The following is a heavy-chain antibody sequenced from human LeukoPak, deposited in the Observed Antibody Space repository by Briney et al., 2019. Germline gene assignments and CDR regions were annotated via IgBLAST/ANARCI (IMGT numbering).Heavy chain of an antibody. CDR3: ARDVGGYNYGYSLVS. CDR1: GGSISSYY. D-gene: IGHD5-18*01. Sequence: PSETLSLTCTVSGGSISSYYWNWIRQPAGKGLEWIGRIYSSGTISYNSSLKSRVTMSVDTSKNQFSLKLSSVTAADTAVYYCARDVGGYNYGYSLVSWGQGTLVSVSS. V-gene: IGHV4-4*07. CDR2: IYSSGTI. J-gene: IGHJ5*02.